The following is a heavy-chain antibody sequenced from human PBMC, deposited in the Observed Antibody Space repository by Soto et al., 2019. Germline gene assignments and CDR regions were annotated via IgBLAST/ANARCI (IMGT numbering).Heavy chain of an antibody. CDR2: IIPILGIA. Sequence: QVQLVQSWAEVKKPGSSVKVSCKASGGTFSSYTISWVRQAPGQGLEWMGRIIPILGIANYAQKFQGRVTITADKSTSTAYMELSSLISDDTAVYYCARDSGSYASSGYYFWFDPWGQGTLVTVSS. J-gene: IGHJ5*02. CDR1: GGTFSSYT. D-gene: IGHD3-22*01. V-gene: IGHV1-69*08. CDR3: ARDSGSYASSGYYFWFDP.